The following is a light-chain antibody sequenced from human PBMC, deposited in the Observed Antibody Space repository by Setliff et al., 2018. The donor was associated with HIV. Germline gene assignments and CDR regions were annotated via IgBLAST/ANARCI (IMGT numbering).Light chain of an antibody. CDR2: EVS. CDR3: CSYTSSDTVV. CDR1: SSDVGSSNR. J-gene: IGLJ1*01. Sequence: SALAQPPSVSGSPGQSVTISCTGTSSDVGSSNRVSWYQQPPGTVPRRMIYEVSNRPSGVSNRLSGSKSGSTASLTLSGLQAEDEGDYYCCSYTSSDTVVFGTGTKVTV. V-gene: IGLV2-18*02.